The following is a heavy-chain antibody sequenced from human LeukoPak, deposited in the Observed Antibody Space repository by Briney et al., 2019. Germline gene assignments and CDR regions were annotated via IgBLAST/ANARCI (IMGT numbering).Heavy chain of an antibody. CDR3: ARMSAVAGGLDY. CDR1: GFTFSSYA. D-gene: IGHD6-19*01. J-gene: IGHJ4*02. Sequence: GGSLRLSCAASGFTFSSYAMSWVRQAPGKGLEWVSLISGSGGSTYYADSVKGRFTISRDNSKNTLYLQMNSLRAEDTAVYYCARMSAVAGGLDYWGQGTLVTVSS. V-gene: IGHV3-23*01. CDR2: ISGSGGST.